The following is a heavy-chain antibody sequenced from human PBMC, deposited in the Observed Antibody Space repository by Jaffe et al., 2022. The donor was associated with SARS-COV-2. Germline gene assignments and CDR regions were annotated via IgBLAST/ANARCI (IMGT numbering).Heavy chain of an antibody. CDR2: INHSGST. CDR3: ARDPYYYDSSGSNLPFDY. Sequence: QVQLQQWGAGLLKPSETLSLTCAVYGGSFSGYYWSWIRQPPGKGLEWIGEINHSGSTNYNPSLKSRVTISVDTSKNQFSLKLSSVTAADTAVYYCARDPYYYDSSGSNLPFDYWGQGTLVTVSS. D-gene: IGHD3-22*01. CDR1: GGSFSGYY. V-gene: IGHV4-34*01. J-gene: IGHJ4*02.